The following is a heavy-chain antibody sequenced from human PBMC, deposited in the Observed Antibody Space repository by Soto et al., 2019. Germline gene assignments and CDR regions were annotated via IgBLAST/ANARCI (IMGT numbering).Heavy chain of an antibody. CDR3: ARDRWGSIDY. V-gene: IGHV4-4*02. Sequence: SETLSLTCAVSGGSISSSNWWSWVRQPPGKGLEWIGEIYHSGSTNYNPSLKSRVTISVDTSKNQFSLRLHSVTAADTAVYYCARDRWGSIDYWGQGTLVTVSS. D-gene: IGHD7-27*01. J-gene: IGHJ4*02. CDR2: IYHSGST. CDR1: GGSISSSNW.